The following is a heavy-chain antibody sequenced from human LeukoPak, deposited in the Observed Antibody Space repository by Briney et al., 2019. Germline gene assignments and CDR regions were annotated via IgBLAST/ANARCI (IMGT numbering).Heavy chain of an antibody. CDR2: INWNGDSR. V-gene: IGHV3-20*04. D-gene: IGHD3-3*01. CDR3: ARVGNSIFATAMDAFDI. CDR1: GFTFDDYG. Sequence: GGSLRLSCAASGFTFDDYGMSWVRQVPGKGLEWVSFINWNGDSRGYVDSVKGRFTVSRDKATKSLYLEMNSLRDEDTAFFYCARVGNSIFATAMDAFDIWIQGTLVTVSS. J-gene: IGHJ3*02.